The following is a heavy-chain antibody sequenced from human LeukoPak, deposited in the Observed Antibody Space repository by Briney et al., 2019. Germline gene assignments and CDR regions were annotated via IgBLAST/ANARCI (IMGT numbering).Heavy chain of an antibody. Sequence: PGGSLRLSCAASGFTFSSYAMSWVRQAPGKGLEWVSTISGSGYTTYYADFVKGRFTISRDNSKKTLYLQMSSLRAEDTAVYYCAKEEGHYYYGMDVWGQGTTVTVSS. J-gene: IGHJ6*02. CDR1: GFTFSSYA. CDR3: AKEEGHYYYGMDV. CDR2: ISGSGYTT. V-gene: IGHV3-23*01.